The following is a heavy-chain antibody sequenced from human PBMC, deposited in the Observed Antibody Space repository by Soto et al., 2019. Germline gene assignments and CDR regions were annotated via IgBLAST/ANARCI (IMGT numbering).Heavy chain of an antibody. Sequence: GGSLKLSCAANGFPFRSNDMQRVRQAQGKGLEWVAVISYDGSNKYYADSVKGRFTISRDNSKNTLYLQMNSLRSEDTAVYYCAKVEVYDSSGYYYLDYWGQGT. CDR2: ISYDGSNK. CDR3: AKVEVYDSSGYYYLDY. D-gene: IGHD3-22*01. CDR1: GFPFRSND. V-gene: IGHV3-30*18. J-gene: IGHJ4*02.